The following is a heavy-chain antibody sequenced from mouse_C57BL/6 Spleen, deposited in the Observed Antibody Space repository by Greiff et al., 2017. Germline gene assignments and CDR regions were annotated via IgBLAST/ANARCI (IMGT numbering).Heavy chain of an antibody. D-gene: IGHD3-2*02. CDR2: IYPGSGNT. V-gene: IGHV1-66*01. J-gene: IGHJ3*01. CDR3: AREWGLDSSGYGFAY. CDR1: GYSFTSYY. Sequence: QVQLQQSGPELVKPGASVKISCKASGYSFTSYYIHWVKQRPGQGLEWIGWIYPGSGNTKYNEKFKGKATLTADTSSSTAYMQLSSLTSEDSAVYYCAREWGLDSSGYGFAYWGQGTLVTVSA.